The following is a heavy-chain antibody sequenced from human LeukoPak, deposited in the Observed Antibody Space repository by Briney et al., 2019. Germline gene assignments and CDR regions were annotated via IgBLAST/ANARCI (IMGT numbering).Heavy chain of an antibody. Sequence: ASVKVSCKASGYTFTSYDINWVRQATGQGLGWMGWMNPNSGNTGYAQKFQGRVTMTRNTSISTAYMELSSLRSEDTAVYYCARNVVLLGSYYMWDNWFDPWGQGTLVTVSS. CDR3: ARNVVLLGSYYMWDNWFDP. V-gene: IGHV1-8*01. CDR2: MNPNSGNT. J-gene: IGHJ5*02. CDR1: GYTFTSYD. D-gene: IGHD3-10*01.